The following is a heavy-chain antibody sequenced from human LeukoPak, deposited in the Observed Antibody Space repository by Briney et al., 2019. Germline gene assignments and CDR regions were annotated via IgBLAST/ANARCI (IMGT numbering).Heavy chain of an antibody. CDR3: ARDRFGSSWYGEGWYFDL. CDR2: ISSSSSYI. V-gene: IGHV3-21*01. D-gene: IGHD6-13*01. Sequence: GGSLRLSCAASGFTFSSYSMDWVRQAPGKGLEWVSSISSSSSYIYYADSVKGGFTISRDNAKNSLYLQMNSLRAEDTAVYYCARDRFGSSWYGEGWYFDLWGRGTLVTVSS. CDR1: GFTFSSYS. J-gene: IGHJ2*01.